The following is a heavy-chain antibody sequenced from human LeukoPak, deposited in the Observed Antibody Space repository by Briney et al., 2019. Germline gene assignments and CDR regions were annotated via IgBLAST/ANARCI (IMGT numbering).Heavy chain of an antibody. V-gene: IGHV4-61*08. Sequence: SETLSLTCTVSGGSISSGGYYWSWIRQPPGKGLEWIGYIYYSGSTNYNPSLKSRVTISVDMSKNQLSLNLSSVTAADTAVYYCARGGTIPDYWGQGTLVTVSS. CDR3: ARGGTIPDY. CDR1: GGSISSGGYY. J-gene: IGHJ4*02. D-gene: IGHD1-1*01. CDR2: IYYSGST.